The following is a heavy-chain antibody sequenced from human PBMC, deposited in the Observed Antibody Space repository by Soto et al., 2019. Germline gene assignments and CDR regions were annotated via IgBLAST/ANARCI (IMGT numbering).Heavy chain of an antibody. CDR3: ARELQGLYYFDF. D-gene: IGHD4-4*01. CDR1: GYTFTSHA. J-gene: IGHJ4*02. V-gene: IGHV1-3*01. CDR2: INAGNGDT. Sequence: ASVKVSCKASGYTFTSHAMHWVRQAPGQGLEWMGWINAGNGDTKYSQKFQGRVTITRDTSANTAFMELSSLRSEDTAIYYCARELQGLYYFDFWGQGTLVTVSS.